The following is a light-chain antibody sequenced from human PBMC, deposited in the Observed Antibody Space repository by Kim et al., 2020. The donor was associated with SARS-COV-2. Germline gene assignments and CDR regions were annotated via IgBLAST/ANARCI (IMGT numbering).Light chain of an antibody. CDR2: DAS. CDR1: QSISSY. CDR3: QQRSDWPRTT. Sequence: EIVLTQSPATLSLSPGERATLSCRASQSISSYLAWYQQKPGQAPRLLIYDASNRATGIPARFGGSGSGTDFTLTITSLEPEDFAVYYCQQRSDWPRTTFGQGTKLEI. J-gene: IGKJ2*01. V-gene: IGKV3-11*01.